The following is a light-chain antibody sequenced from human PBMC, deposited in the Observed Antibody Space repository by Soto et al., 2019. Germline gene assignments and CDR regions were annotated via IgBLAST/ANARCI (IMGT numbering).Light chain of an antibody. Sequence: DIQMTHSPSTLSASVGDRVTITCRASQSISSWLAWYQQKPGKAPKLLIYAASTLQSGVPSRFSGSGSGTDFTLTISSLQPEDVATYYCQKYNSALQTFGQGTKVDIK. V-gene: IGKV1-27*01. J-gene: IGKJ1*01. CDR3: QKYNSALQT. CDR2: AAS. CDR1: QSISSW.